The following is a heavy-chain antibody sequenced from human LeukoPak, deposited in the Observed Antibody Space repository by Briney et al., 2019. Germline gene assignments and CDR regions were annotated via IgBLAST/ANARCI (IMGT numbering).Heavy chain of an antibody. CDR3: ARGIEYSSSEFAEYFQH. CDR2: AYYSGYT. CDR1: GGSISSGSYY. Sequence: PSETLSLTCTVSGGSISSGSYYWDWIRQPPGKGLEWIGSAYYSGYTYYNPSLKSRVTISVDTSKNQFSLKLSSVTAADTAVYYCARGIEYSSSEFAEYFQHWGQGTLVIVSS. J-gene: IGHJ1*01. V-gene: IGHV4-39*07. D-gene: IGHD6-6*01.